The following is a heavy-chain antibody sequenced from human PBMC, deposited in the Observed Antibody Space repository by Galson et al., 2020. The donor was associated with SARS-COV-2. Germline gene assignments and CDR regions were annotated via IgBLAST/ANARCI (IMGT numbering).Heavy chain of an antibody. J-gene: IGHJ6*03. D-gene: IGHD2-2*01. V-gene: IGHV3-23*01. CDR3: AKPGVVPVYYYYYMDV. CDR1: GFTFSSYA. CDR2: ISGSGGST. Sequence: GESLKISCAASGFTFSSYAMSWVRQAPGKGLEWVSAISGSGGSTYYADPVKGRFTISRDNSKNTLYLQMNSLRAEDTAVYYCAKPGVVPVYYYYYMDVWGKGTTVTVSS.